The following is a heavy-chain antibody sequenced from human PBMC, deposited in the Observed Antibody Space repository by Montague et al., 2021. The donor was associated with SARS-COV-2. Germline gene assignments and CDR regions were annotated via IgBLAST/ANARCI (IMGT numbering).Heavy chain of an antibody. CDR3: ARDSRNPELLWFGELFYNWFDP. J-gene: IGHJ5*02. Sequence: RLSWSASGFTFSSYAMHWVRQAPGKGLEWVAVISYDGSNKYYADSVKGRFTISRDNSKNTLYLQMNSLRAEDTAVYYCARDSRNPELLWFGELFYNWFDPWGQGTLVTVSS. CDR2: ISYDGSNK. V-gene: IGHV3-30-3*01. CDR1: GFTFSSYA. D-gene: IGHD3-10*01.